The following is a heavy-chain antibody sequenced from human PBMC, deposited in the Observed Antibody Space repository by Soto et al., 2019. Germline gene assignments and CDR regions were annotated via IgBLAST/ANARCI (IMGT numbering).Heavy chain of an antibody. V-gene: IGHV3-30-3*01. D-gene: IGHD5-12*01. CDR2: ISYDGSNK. CDR1: GFTFSSYA. J-gene: IGHJ4*02. CDR3: ARDLTEMATRTRGLDY. Sequence: GGSLRLSCAASGFTFSSYAMHWVRQAPGKGLEWVAVISYDGSNKYYADSVKGRFTISRDNSKNTLYLQMNSLRAEDTAVYYCARDLTEMATRTRGLDYWGQGTLVTVSS.